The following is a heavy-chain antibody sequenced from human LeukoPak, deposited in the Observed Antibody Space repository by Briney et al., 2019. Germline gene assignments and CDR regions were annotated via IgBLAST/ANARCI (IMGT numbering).Heavy chain of an antibody. CDR1: GDRVSSKSAG. CDR3: AREGKGEQAGLFDY. Sequence: SQTLSLTCAISGDRVSSKSAGWTWIRQSPSRGLEWLGRTYYRSKWNNDYAASVESRISINADISKNQFSLHLNSVTLEDTAVYYCAREGKGEQAGLFDYWVREPWSPSPQ. D-gene: IGHD3-16*01. V-gene: IGHV6-1*01. CDR2: TYYRSKWNN. J-gene: IGHJ4*02.